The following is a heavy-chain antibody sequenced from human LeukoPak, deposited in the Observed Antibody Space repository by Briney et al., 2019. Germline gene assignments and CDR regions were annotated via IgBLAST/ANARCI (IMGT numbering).Heavy chain of an antibody. D-gene: IGHD4-17*01. CDR3: ARDRQGYGDYGEYYFDY. CDR2: IYTSGST. V-gene: IGHV4-4*07. CDR1: GGSITSYY. Sequence: PSETLSLTCTVSGGSITSYYWSWIRQPAGKGLEWIGRIYTSGSTNYNPSLKSRVTISVDTSKNQFSLKLSSVTAADTAVYYCARDRQGYGDYGEYYFDYWGQGTLVTVSS. J-gene: IGHJ4*02.